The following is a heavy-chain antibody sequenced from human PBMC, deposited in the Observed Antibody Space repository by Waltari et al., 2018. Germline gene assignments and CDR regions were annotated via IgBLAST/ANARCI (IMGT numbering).Heavy chain of an antibody. V-gene: IGHV3-49*03. J-gene: IGHJ4*02. CDR3: TRDSGPNIVVVPAARFDY. CDR2: IRSKAYGVTT. D-gene: IGHD2-2*01. CDR1: GFTFGDYA. Sequence: EVQLVESGGGLVQPGRSLRLSCTASGFTFGDYAMSWFRQAPGKGLEWVGVIRSKAYGVTTEYAASVKGRFTISRDDSKSIAYLQMNSLKTEDTAVYYCTRDSGPNIVVVPAARFDYWGQGTLVTVSS.